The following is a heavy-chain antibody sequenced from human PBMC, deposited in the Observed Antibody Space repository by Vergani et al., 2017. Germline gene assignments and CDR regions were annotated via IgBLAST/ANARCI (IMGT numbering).Heavy chain of an antibody. CDR3: ASATPPMIVMVISTHDMDV. CDR2: LNPNSGGT. Sequence: QVQLVQSGAEVKKPGASVKVSCKASGYTFTGYYMHWVRQAPGQGLEWLGWLNPNSGGTNYAQKFQGRVTMTRDTSISTAYMVLSRLKSDDTAVYYCASATPPMIVMVISTHDMDVWGQGTTVTVSS. CDR1: GYTFTGYY. V-gene: IGHV1-2*02. D-gene: IGHD3-22*01. J-gene: IGHJ6*02.